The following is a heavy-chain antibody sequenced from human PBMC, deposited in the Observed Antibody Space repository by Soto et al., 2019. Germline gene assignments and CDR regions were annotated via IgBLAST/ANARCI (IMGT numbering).Heavy chain of an antibody. D-gene: IGHD1-7*01. CDR2: IYYSGST. J-gene: IGHJ6*02. Sequence: SETLSLTCTVSGGSISSSSYYWGWIRQPPGKGLEWIGSIYYSGSTYYNPSLKSRVTISVDTSKNQFSLKLSSVTAADTAVYYCARVTYNWNYAPLGVDVWGQGTTVTVSS. CDR3: ARVTYNWNYAPLGVDV. CDR1: GGSISSSSYY. V-gene: IGHV4-39*01.